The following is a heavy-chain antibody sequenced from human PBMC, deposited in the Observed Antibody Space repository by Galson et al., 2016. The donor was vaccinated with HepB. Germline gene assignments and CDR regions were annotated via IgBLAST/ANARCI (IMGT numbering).Heavy chain of an antibody. D-gene: IGHD3-10*01. V-gene: IGHV1-18*01. J-gene: IGHJ4*02. Sequence: SVKVSCKASGYSYTSYGITWVRQAPGQGLEWMGWISAYNGNTNYAQKLQGRVTMTTDTSTSTAYMEVRSLRSDDTAVYYCAREGNMVRGVINPAWLDYWGQGTLVTVSS. CDR2: ISAYNGNT. CDR1: GYSYTSYG. CDR3: AREGNMVRGVINPAWLDY.